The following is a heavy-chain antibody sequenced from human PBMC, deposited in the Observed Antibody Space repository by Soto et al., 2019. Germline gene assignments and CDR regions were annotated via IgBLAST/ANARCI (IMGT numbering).Heavy chain of an antibody. CDR1: GYTFTSYD. CDR3: ARATHYYYYDGMDV. Sequence: QVQLVQSGAEVKKPGASVKVSCKASGYTFTSYDINWVRQATGQGLEWMGWMNPNSGNTGYAQKFQGRVTMTRNTYISTADMELSRLRSEDTAVYYCARATHYYYYDGMDVWGQGTTVTVSS. V-gene: IGHV1-8*01. J-gene: IGHJ6*02. CDR2: MNPNSGNT.